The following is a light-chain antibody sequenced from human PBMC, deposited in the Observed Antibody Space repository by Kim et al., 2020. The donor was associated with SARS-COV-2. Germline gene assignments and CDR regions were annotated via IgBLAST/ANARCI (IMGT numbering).Light chain of an antibody. CDR2: YDD. CDR1: SSNIGNSA. CDR3: AAWDDRLNGPV. V-gene: IGLV1-36*01. Sequence: QPVLTQPPSVSEAPRQRVTISCSGSSSNIGNSAVNWYQQLPGKPPKLLIYYDDQLSPGVSDRFSGSKSGTSASLAINGLQSEDEADYYCAAWDDRLNGPVFGGGTQLTVL. J-gene: IGLJ3*02.